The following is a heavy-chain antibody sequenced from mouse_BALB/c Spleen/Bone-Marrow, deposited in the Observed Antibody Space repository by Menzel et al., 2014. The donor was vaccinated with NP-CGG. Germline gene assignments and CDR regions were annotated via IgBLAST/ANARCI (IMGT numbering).Heavy chain of an antibody. V-gene: IGHV1-54*01. CDR3: ARWDYAMDY. J-gene: IGHJ4*01. Sequence: VQLQQSGAELVRPGTSVKVSCKASGYAFTNYLIEWVKRRPGQGLEWIGVINPGSGGTNYNGKFKGKATLTADKSSSTAYMQLSSLTSDDSAVYFCARWDYAMDYWGQGTSVTVSS. CDR1: GYAFTNYL. CDR2: INPGSGGT.